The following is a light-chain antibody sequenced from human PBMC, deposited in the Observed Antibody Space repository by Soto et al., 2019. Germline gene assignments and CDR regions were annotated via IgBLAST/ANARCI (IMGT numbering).Light chain of an antibody. CDR2: EVS. V-gene: IGKV3-15*01. Sequence: EIVMTQSPATLSLSPGERATLSCRASERLTGNLAWYQHKPGQAPRLLIYEVSTRATYIPARFSGRGSRTEFTLTISSLQSEDSAVYYCQQYQDWPRTCGQGTKLEIK. CDR1: ERLTGN. CDR3: QQYQDWPRT. J-gene: IGKJ1*01.